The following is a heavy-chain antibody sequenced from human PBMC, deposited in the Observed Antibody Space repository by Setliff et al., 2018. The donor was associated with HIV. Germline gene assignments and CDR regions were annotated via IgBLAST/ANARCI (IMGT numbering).Heavy chain of an antibody. CDR2: ITPSGGDT. CDR3: ARSRYSGSYPPHAFDI. J-gene: IGHJ3*02. Sequence: GASVKVSCKASGYIFTSSYIHWVRQAPGQGLEWIGIITPSGGDTAHAQKFQGRVTLTRDTSISTAYMELSRLRSDDTAVYYCARSRYSGSYPPHAFDIWGQGTMVTVSS. D-gene: IGHD1-26*01. CDR1: GYIFTSSY. V-gene: IGHV1-46*01.